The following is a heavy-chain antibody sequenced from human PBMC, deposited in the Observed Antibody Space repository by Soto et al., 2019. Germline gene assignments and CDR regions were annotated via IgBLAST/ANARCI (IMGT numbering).Heavy chain of an antibody. V-gene: IGHV4-39*01. CDR3: ARHQDRSDWDSPLFYFEF. D-gene: IGHD6-19*01. Sequence: PSETLSLTCSVSGGSISKTTYYWAWIRQPPGKGLEWIGSIFYSGNTHYKTSLNSRVTISVDTSKNQFSLNLNSVTAADTAKYYCARHQDRSDWDSPLFYFEFWGQGTVVT. CDR2: IFYSGNT. J-gene: IGHJ4*02. CDR1: GGSISKTTYY.